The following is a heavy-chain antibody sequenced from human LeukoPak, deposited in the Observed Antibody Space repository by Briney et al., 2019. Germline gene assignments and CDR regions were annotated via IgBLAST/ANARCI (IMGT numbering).Heavy chain of an antibody. V-gene: IGHV1-2*02. CDR3: ARVRYDYGAKDIDY. J-gene: IGHJ4*02. Sequence: SVKVSCKASGYTFTGYYMHWVRQAPGQGLEWMGWINPNSGGTNYAQKFQGRVTMTRDTSISTAYMELSRLRSDDTAVYYCARVRYDYGAKDIDYWGQGTLVTVSS. CDR2: INPNSGGT. CDR1: GYTFTGYY. D-gene: IGHD4-23*01.